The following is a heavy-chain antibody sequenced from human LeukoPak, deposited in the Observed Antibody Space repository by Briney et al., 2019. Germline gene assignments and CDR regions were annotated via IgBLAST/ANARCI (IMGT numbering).Heavy chain of an antibody. J-gene: IGHJ4*02. Sequence: GGSRRLSCATSGFIFDQFGMNWVRQVPGKGLEWVSGMNWDSTSTNYVDSVRGRFTISRDNAKNSLYLQMNSLRVEDTAFYSCARDLKYCTGGMCYFTAVADSWGQGTLVTVSS. D-gene: IGHD2-8*02. V-gene: IGHV3-20*04. CDR2: MNWDSTST. CDR3: ARDLKYCTGGMCYFTAVADS. CDR1: GFIFDQFG.